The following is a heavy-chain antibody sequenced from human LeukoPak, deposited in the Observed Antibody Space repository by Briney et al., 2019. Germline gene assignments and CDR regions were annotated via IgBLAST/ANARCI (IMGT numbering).Heavy chain of an antibody. D-gene: IGHD2-21*02. CDR2: INPNNGGT. J-gene: IGHJ4*02. Sequence: GASVKVSCKASGYIFTDYYMHWVRQAPGQGLEWMGRINPNNGGTYYSQKFQGRVTMTRDTSITTAYMVLSRLRSDDTAVYYCARAPAYCGGDCYFYWGQGTLVTVSS. CDR3: ARAPAYCGGDCYFY. CDR1: GYIFTDYY. V-gene: IGHV1-2*06.